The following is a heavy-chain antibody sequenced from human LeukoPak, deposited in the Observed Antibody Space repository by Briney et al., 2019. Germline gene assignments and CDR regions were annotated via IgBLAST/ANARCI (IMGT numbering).Heavy chain of an antibody. CDR2: ISGSGGGT. J-gene: IGHJ5*02. D-gene: IGHD2-21*02. CDR1: GFTFSSYG. CDR3: AKCDVNGDWFDP. V-gene: IGHV3-23*01. Sequence: GGTLRLSCAASGFTFSSYGMSWVRQAPGKGLEWVSAISGSGGGTYYSDSVKGRFTISRDNSKNTLYLQMNSLRVEDTAVYYCAKCDVNGDWFDPWGQGTLVTVSS.